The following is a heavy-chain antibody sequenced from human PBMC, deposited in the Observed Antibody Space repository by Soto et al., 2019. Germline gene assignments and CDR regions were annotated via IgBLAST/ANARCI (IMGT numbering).Heavy chain of an antibody. CDR3: GSHSNWGLNSYYGVDV. J-gene: IGHJ6*02. V-gene: IGHV5-51*01. CDR2: IYPEDSDT. D-gene: IGHD7-27*01. Sequence: PGESLKISWKGSGYSFTSYWIAWVRQMPGKGLEWLGIIYPEDSDTKYSPSFQGQVTFSVDKSIDTAYLQWSSLKASDTAMYFCGSHSNWGLNSYYGVDVWGQGTTVTVSS. CDR1: GYSFTSYW.